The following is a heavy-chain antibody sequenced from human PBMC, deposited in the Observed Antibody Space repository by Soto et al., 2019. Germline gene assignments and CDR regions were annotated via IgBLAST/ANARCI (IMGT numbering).Heavy chain of an antibody. V-gene: IGHV3-43*01. D-gene: IGHD3-3*01. CDR1: GFGFDDYN. Sequence: PGGSLRLSCADSGFGFDDYNMHWVRQALGKGLEWGSLITWNGGNTYYADSVKGRFTISRDGTTQSVFLQMTSLKREDTGLYYCARETLSFGSALDVWGQGTTVTVSS. CDR2: ITWNGGNT. J-gene: IGHJ6*02. CDR3: ARETLSFGSALDV.